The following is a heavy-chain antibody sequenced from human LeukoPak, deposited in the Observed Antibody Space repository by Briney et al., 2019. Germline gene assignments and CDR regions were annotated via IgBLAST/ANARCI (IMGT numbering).Heavy chain of an antibody. D-gene: IGHD5/OR15-5a*01. Sequence: SETLSLTCTVSGGSISSSSYYWGWIRQPPGKGMEWIGSIYYSGSTYYNPSLKSRVTISVDTSKNQSSLKLSSVTAADTAVYYCASLRFIGYYYYMDVWGKGTTVTVSS. CDR3: ASLRFIGYYYYMDV. CDR2: IYYSGST. CDR1: GGSISSSSYY. J-gene: IGHJ6*03. V-gene: IGHV4-39*01.